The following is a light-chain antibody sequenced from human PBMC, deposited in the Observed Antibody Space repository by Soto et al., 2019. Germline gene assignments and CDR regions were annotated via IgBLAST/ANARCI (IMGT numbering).Light chain of an antibody. V-gene: IGLV2-14*03. CDR2: DVN. CDR3: SSYTSSSTLEV. CDR1: RSYVGGYNY. J-gene: IGLJ1*01. Sequence: QSVLTQPASVSGSPGQSITISCTGTRSYVGGYNYVSWYQQHPGKAPKLMIYDVNNRPSGVSNRFSGSKSGNTASLTISGLQAEDEADYYCSSYTSSSTLEVFGTGTKVTV.